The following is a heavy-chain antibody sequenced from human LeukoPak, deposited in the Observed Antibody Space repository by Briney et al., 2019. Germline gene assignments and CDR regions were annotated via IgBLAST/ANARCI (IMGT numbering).Heavy chain of an antibody. CDR2: IYHSGST. CDR1: GYSISSGYY. Sequence: SETLSLTCTVSGYSISSGYYWGWIRQPPGKGLEWIGSIYHSGSTYYNPSLKSRVTISVVTSKNQFSLKLSSVTAADTAVYYCARLRIAVAGTLFDYWGQGTLVTVSS. J-gene: IGHJ4*02. D-gene: IGHD6-19*01. CDR3: ARLRIAVAGTLFDY. V-gene: IGHV4-38-2*02.